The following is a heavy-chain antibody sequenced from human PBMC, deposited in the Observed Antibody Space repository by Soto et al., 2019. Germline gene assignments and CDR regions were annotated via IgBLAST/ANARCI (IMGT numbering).Heavy chain of an antibody. V-gene: IGHV1-46*01. CDR1: GYSFTNYY. CDR3: AMEYCSSTGCYRDY. J-gene: IGHJ4*01. D-gene: IGHD2-2*02. CDR2: ISPSGDTT. Sequence: ASVKVSCKASGYSFTNYYIHWLRQAPGQGPEWMGVISPSGDTTSHAQKFQGRVTMTRDTSTSTVYMELSNLRSEDTAVYYCAMEYCSSTGCYRDYWG.